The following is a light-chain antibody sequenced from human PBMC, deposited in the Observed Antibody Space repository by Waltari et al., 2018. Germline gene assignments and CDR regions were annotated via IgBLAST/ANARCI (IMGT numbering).Light chain of an antibody. Sequence: ETVMTQSTATLSVSPGGRATLSCRASQRLGTNLAWYQQKPGQAPRLLIYGASSRATGVPARFSGSGSGTDFTLTISSLQSEDFVVYYCQQYNNWPLYTFGQGTKLEI. CDR2: GAS. CDR3: QQYNNWPLYT. J-gene: IGKJ2*01. V-gene: IGKV3-15*01. CDR1: QRLGTN.